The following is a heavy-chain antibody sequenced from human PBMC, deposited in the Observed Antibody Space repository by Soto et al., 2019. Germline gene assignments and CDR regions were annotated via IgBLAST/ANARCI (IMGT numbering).Heavy chain of an antibody. CDR1: GCSISSSSYY. D-gene: IGHD5-12*01. CDR3: ASSLEMPSWLRSALGWFDP. V-gene: IGHV4-39*01. CDR2: IYYSGST. Sequence: QLQLQESGPGLVKPSETLSLTCTVSGCSISSSSYYWGWIRQPPVKGLEWIGSIYYSGSTYYNPALKSRVPLSVDTSQNQFSLTLSSVTAADTAVYYCASSLEMPSWLRSALGWFDPWGQGTLVTVSS. J-gene: IGHJ5*02.